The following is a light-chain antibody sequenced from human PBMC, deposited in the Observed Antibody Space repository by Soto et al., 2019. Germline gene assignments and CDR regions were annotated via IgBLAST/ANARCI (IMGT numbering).Light chain of an antibody. CDR2: GAS. J-gene: IGKJ5*01. V-gene: IGKV3-15*01. CDR3: KQYKEWPPFT. CDR1: QSVSNN. Sequence: ENVLTQSPGSLSLSPGETATLSCRASQSVSNNVAWYQQKPGQAPRLLILGASTRATGIPARFSGSGSGTEFTLSISSLQSEDFAVYYCKQYKEWPPFTFGQGTRLRL.